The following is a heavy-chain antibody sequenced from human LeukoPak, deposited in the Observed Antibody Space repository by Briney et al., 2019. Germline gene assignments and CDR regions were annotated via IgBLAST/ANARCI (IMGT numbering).Heavy chain of an antibody. J-gene: IGHJ5*02. D-gene: IGHD6-13*01. CDR2: VSYSGST. V-gene: IGHV4-59*08. CDR1: SGSMTGNH. Sequence: PSETLSLTCTVSSGSMTGNHWNWIRQPPGKGLEWIGYVSYSGSTEYNPSLKSRVSIAVDTSKNQFSLKLSSVTAADTAVYYCARGIYSSSWYWFDPWGQGTLVTVSS. CDR3: ARGIYSSSWYWFDP.